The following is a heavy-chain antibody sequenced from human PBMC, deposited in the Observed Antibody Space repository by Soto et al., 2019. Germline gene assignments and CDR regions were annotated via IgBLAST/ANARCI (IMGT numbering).Heavy chain of an antibody. D-gene: IGHD4-4*01. Sequence: ASVKVSCKASGGTFSSYAISWVRQAPGQGLEWMGRIIPIFGTANYAQKFQGRVTITADDSTSTAYMELSSLRSEDTAVFYCARAQWKQATVTTILSLVYWGQGTLVTVSS. CDR2: IIPIFGTA. J-gene: IGHJ4*02. CDR3: ARAQWKQATVTTILSLVY. CDR1: GGTFSSYA. V-gene: IGHV1-69*13.